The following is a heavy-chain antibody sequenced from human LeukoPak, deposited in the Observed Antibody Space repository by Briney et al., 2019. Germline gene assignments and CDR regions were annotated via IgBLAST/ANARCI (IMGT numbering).Heavy chain of an antibody. J-gene: IGHJ4*02. D-gene: IGHD2-2*01. CDR2: INPNSGGT. Sequence: ASVKVSCKASGYTFTGYYMHWVRQARGQGLEWMGWINPNSGGTNYAQKFQGWVTMTRDTSISTAYMELSRLRSDDTAVYYCARVPYCSSTSCYGPFDYWGQGTLVTVSS. CDR1: GYTFTGYY. CDR3: ARVPYCSSTSCYGPFDY. V-gene: IGHV1-2*04.